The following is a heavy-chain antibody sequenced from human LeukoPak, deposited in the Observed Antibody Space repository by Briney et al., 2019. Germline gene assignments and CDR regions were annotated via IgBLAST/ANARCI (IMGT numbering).Heavy chain of an antibody. CDR3: ARSYYDSSGSHFDY. Sequence: GGSLRLSCAASGFTFSSYWMSWVRQAPGKGLEWVANIKQDGSEKYYVDSVKGRFIISRDNAKNSLYLQMNSLRAEDTAVYYCARSYYDSSGSHFDYWGQGTLVTVSS. V-gene: IGHV3-7*01. CDR2: IKQDGSEK. CDR1: GFTFSSYW. D-gene: IGHD3-22*01. J-gene: IGHJ4*02.